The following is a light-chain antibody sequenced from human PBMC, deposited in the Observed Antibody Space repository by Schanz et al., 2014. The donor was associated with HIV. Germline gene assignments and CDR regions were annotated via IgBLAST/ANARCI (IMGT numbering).Light chain of an antibody. CDR2: DVS. Sequence: QSALTQPASVSGSPGQSITISCTGTSSDVGAYNSPSWFQQYPGKAPKLIIYDVSNRPSGVSNRFSGSKSGNTASLTISGLQTDDEADYYCTSYTTNRTVSFGGGTKLTVL. CDR3: TSYTTNRTVS. V-gene: IGLV2-14*01. CDR1: SSDVGAYNS. J-gene: IGLJ2*01.